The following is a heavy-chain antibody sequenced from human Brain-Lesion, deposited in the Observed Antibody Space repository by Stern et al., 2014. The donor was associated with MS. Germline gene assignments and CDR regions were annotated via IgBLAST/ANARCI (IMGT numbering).Heavy chain of an antibody. J-gene: IGHJ4*02. CDR1: GGSISSSSYY. V-gene: IGHV4-39*01. D-gene: IGHD3-10*01. CDR2: IYYRGST. Sequence: VQLVQSGPGLVKPSETLSLTCTVSGGSISSSSYYWGWIRQPPGKGLEWIGSIYYRGSTYYNPSLKSRVTISMDTSKTQFSLGLSSVTAADTAVYFCAKLWLGELPESPFDYWGQGTLVTVSS. CDR3: AKLWLGELPESPFDY.